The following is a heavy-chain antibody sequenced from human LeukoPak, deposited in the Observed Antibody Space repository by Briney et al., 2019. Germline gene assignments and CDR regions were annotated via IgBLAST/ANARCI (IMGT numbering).Heavy chain of an antibody. CDR3: ARGLAYCGGDCYI. Sequence: PGGSLRLSCATSGFTFSHYGMHWVRQAPGKGLEWVAIIWYDGSDKYYADSVKGRFTISRDNAKKSLYLQMNSLIAEDMAVYYCARGLAYCGGDCYIRGQGTLVTVSS. D-gene: IGHD2-21*02. J-gene: IGHJ4*02. CDR2: IWYDGSDK. V-gene: IGHV3-30*02. CDR1: GFTFSHYG.